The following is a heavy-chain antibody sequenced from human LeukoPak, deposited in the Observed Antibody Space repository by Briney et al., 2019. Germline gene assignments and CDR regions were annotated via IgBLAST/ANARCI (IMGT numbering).Heavy chain of an antibody. J-gene: IGHJ4*02. D-gene: IGHD3-22*01. CDR1: GYTFTSYA. CDR3: ARDLHYYYDSSGYFGY. CDR2: INAGNGNT. Sequence: ASVKVSCKASGYTFTSYAMHWVRQAPGQRLEWMGRINAGNGNTKYSQKFQGRVTITRDTSASTAYMELSSLRSEDTAVYYCARDLHYYYDSSGYFGYWGQGTLVTVSS. V-gene: IGHV1-3*01.